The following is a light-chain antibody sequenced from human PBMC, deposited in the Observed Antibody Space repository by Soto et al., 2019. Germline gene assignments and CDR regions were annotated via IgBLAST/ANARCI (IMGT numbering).Light chain of an antibody. CDR3: QQYGSSFPVYT. CDR2: DAS. Sequence: EIVLTQSPGTLSLSPGERATLSCRASQNISNSHLAWYQQKPGQPPRVLIYDASSRATVIPDRFSGSGSGTDFSLTISRLEPEDFAVDYCQQYGSSFPVYTFGKGTKVDIK. V-gene: IGKV3-20*01. CDR1: QNISNSH. J-gene: IGKJ2*01.